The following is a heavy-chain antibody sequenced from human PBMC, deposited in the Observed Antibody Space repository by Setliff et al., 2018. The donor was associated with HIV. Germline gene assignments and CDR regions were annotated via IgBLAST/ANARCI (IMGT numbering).Heavy chain of an antibody. CDR3: ARGSCSGCYLSDY. J-gene: IGHJ4*02. CDR1: GYTFTDYF. V-gene: IGHV1-69*05. D-gene: IGHD6-19*01. CDR2: ITPIFGTA. Sequence: SVKVSCKASGYTFTDYFLHWVRQAPGQGLEWMGGITPIFGTANYAQKFQGRVTITTDESTSTAYMELSSLRSEDTAVYYCARGSCSGCYLSDYWGLGTLVTVSS.